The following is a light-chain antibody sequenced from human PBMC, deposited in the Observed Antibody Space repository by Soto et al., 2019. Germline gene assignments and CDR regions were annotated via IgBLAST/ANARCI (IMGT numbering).Light chain of an antibody. CDR1: QSVSNNY. Sequence: EVVLTQSPGTLSLSPGERATLSCRASQSVSNNYFAWYQQKPGQAPRLLIFGSSDRATGIPDRFSGSGSGTYFTLTISRQEPEDFAVYYCQQYGSSPTYTFGHGTKLEIK. V-gene: IGKV3-20*01. CDR3: QQYGSSPTYT. CDR2: GSS. J-gene: IGKJ2*01.